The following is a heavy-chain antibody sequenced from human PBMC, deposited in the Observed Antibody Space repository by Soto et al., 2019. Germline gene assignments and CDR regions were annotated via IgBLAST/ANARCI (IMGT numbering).Heavy chain of an antibody. CDR1: GFTFSSYA. J-gene: IGHJ6*02. V-gene: IGHV3-30-3*01. Sequence: QVQLVESGGGVVQPGRSLRLSCAASGFTFSSYAMHWVRQAPGKGLEWVAVISYDGSNKYYADSVKGRFTISRDNSKKTRYLQRNSLRAEDTAVYYCARVLVCYTLCYYYGMDVWGQGTTVTVSS. CDR2: ISYDGSNK. CDR3: ARVLVCYTLCYYYGMDV. D-gene: IGHD2-8*01.